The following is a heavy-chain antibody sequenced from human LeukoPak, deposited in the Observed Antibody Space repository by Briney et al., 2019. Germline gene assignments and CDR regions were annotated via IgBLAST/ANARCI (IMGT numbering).Heavy chain of an antibody. CDR2: ISSGAMSP. D-gene: IGHD6-19*01. V-gene: IGHV3-23*01. Sequence: GGSLRLSCAASGFSFSNYPMNWFRQAPGKGLEWVSAISSGAMSPHYADSVKGRFTISRDNSKNTLFLQMNSLRVEDTAVYFCAKRSPDSFGWYHAQDWGQGTLVTVSS. CDR1: GFSFSNYP. CDR3: AKRSPDSFGWYHAQD. J-gene: IGHJ4*02.